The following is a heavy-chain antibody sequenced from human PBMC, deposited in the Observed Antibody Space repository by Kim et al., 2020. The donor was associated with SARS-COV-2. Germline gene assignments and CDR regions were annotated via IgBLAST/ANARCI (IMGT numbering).Heavy chain of an antibody. J-gene: IGHJ4*02. CDR3: ARGVGSIFS. D-gene: IGHD3-9*01. V-gene: IGHV4-59*09. Sequence: GSTNYNPSLKSRVTISVDTSKNQFSLKLSSVTAADTAVYYCARGVGSIFSWGQGTLVTVSS. CDR2: GST.